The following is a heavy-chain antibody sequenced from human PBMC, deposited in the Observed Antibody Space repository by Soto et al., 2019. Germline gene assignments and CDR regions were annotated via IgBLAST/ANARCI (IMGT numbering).Heavy chain of an antibody. CDR3: AREFRSGWTGY. D-gene: IGHD6-19*01. CDR1: GGTFSTSG. CDR2: FVPLLGTP. J-gene: IGHJ4*02. Sequence: HLVQSGAEVKKPGSSVKVSCQASGGTFSTSGISWVXXXXXXLREWVGRFVPLLGTPTYPQRFQGRVTITADESTSTAYIELISLRSEDTAVYYCAREFRSGWTGYWGQGPLVAVSS. V-gene: IGHV1-69*01.